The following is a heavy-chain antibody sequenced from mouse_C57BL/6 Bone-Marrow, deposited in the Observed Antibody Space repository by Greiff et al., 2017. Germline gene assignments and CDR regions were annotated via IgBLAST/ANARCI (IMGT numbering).Heavy chain of an antibody. CDR1: GFTFSSYG. CDR2: ISSGGSYT. Sequence: EVQVVESGGDLVKPGGSLTLSCAASGFTFSSYGMSWVRQTPDKRLEWVATISSGGSYTYYPDSVKGRFTISRDNAKNTLYLQIRSLKSEDTAMYYCARRPPYYYGSSLAYWGQGTLVTVSA. J-gene: IGHJ3*01. D-gene: IGHD1-1*01. V-gene: IGHV5-6*01. CDR3: ARRPPYYYGSSLAY.